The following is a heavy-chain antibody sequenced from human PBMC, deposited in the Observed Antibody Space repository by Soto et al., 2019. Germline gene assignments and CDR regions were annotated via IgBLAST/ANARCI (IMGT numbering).Heavy chain of an antibody. CDR1: GGSISNVY. Sequence: SETLSLTCTVSGGSISNVYWSWIRQPPGKGLEWIGYVYYTGSTSYNPSLKRRVTFSADSSRGQFSLRLNSVTAADTAVYYCARTVLGPDLLADSFVDYYYYTDVWGQGTTVTVSS. D-gene: IGHD3-9*01. J-gene: IGHJ6*03. V-gene: IGHV4-59*08. CDR3: ARTVLGPDLLADSFVDYYYYTDV. CDR2: VYYTGST.